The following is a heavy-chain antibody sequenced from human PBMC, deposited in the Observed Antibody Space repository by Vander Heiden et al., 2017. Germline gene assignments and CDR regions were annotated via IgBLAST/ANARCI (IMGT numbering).Heavy chain of an antibody. CDR3: ARRVYYDFRGYSSGICEH. CDR2: IYYSGST. Sequence: QLQLQESGPVLVKSLETLSLTCAAFGGSISSSSYNWGWIRQRPGKGLEWIGTIYYSGSTNYNPSLKSRVTISVDTSKNQFSLNLSSVTAADTAVYYCARRVYYDFRGYSSGICEHWGQGSLGTVSS. CDR1: GGSISSSSYN. V-gene: IGHV4-39*01. D-gene: IGHD3-16*01. J-gene: IGHJ4*02.